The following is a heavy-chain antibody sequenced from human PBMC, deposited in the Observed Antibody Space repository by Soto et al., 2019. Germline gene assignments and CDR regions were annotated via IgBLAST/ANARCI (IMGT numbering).Heavy chain of an antibody. J-gene: IGHJ4*02. CDR1: GFTFSSYA. Sequence: GSLRLSCAASGFTFSSYAMSWVRRDTGKGLEWVSVISGSGGSTYYADSVKGRFTISRDNTKNTLYLQMNSLRAEDTAVYYCAKARGSSTPAPGSYWGQGTLVTVSS. V-gene: IGHV3-23*01. D-gene: IGHD2-2*01. CDR2: ISGSGGST. CDR3: AKARGSSTPAPGSY.